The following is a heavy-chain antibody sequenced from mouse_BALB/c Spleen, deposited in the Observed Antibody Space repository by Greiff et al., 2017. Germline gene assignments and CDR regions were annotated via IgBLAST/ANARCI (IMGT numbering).Heavy chain of an antibody. CDR1: GYTFTSYV. CDR3: ARYRSTMITTGLDY. Sequence: VQLQQSGPELVKPGASVKMSCKASGYTFTSYVMHWVKQKPGQGLEWIGYINPYNDGTKYNEKFKGKATLTSDKSSSTAYMELSSLTSEDSAVYYCARYRSTMITTGLDYWGQGTSVTVSS. J-gene: IGHJ4*01. CDR2: INPYNDGT. D-gene: IGHD2-4*01. V-gene: IGHV1-14*01.